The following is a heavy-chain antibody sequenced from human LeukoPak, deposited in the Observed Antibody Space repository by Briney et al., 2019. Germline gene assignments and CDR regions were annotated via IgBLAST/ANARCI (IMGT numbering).Heavy chain of an antibody. CDR3: ARDVLDAYDV. J-gene: IGHJ3*01. CDR2: FFSGGST. V-gene: IGHV3-23*03. CDR1: GFTFSSYA. D-gene: IGHD2/OR15-2a*01. Sequence: GGSLRLSCAASGFTFSSYAMSWVRQAPGKGLEWVSVFFSGGSTKYADSVRGRFTISRDESENTLYLQMNNLRGDGTAVYYCARDVLDAYDVWGQGTMVTVSS.